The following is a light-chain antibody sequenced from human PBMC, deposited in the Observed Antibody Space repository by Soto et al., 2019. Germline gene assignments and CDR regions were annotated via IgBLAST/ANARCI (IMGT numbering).Light chain of an antibody. CDR2: KAS. V-gene: IGKV1-5*03. CDR1: QSIRSW. CDR3: QQSFT. Sequence: DIQMTQSPSTLSASVGDRVTITCRASQSIRSWLAWYQQKPGKAPKLLIYKASSLESGVPSRFSGSGSVTEFTLTISSLQPDDFATYYCQQSFTFGPGTKVDIK. J-gene: IGKJ3*01.